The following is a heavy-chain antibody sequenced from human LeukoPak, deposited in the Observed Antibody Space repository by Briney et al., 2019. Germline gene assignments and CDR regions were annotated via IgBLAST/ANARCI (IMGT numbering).Heavy chain of an antibody. CDR3: AKDLWTKQNAPGYFDY. J-gene: IGHJ4*02. Sequence: GGSLRLSCAVSAFTFTSYGMHWVRQAPGKGLEWVAFIRYDGSKQYYIDSVKGRFTVSRDNSKNTLYLQVNNLRAEDTAVYYCAKDLWTKQNAPGYFDYWGQGTLVTVSS. D-gene: IGHD1-1*01. CDR1: AFTFTSYG. V-gene: IGHV3-30*02. CDR2: IRYDGSKQ.